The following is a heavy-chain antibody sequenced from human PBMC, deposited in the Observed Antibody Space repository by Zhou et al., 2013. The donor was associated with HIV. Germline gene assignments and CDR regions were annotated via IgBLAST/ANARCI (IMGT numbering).Heavy chain of an antibody. CDR2: IIPILGIA. V-gene: IGHV1-69*04. CDR3: ARVDTAMVGGNY. D-gene: IGHD5-18*01. J-gene: IGHJ4*02. CDR1: GGTFSSYA. Sequence: QVQLVQSGAEVKKPGSSVKVSCKASGGTFSSYAISWVRQAPGQGLEWMGRIIPILGIANYAQKFQGRVTITADKSTSTAYMELSSLRSEDTAVYYCARVDTAMVGGNYWGQGTLGHRLL.